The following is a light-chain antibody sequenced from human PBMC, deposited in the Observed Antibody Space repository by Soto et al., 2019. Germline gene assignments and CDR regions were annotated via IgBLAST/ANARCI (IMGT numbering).Light chain of an antibody. J-gene: IGLJ1*01. CDR2: GDT. CDR1: RSNIGAGFD. Sequence: QSVLTQPPSVSGAPGQRITISCTGNRSNIGAGFDVHWYQQVPGTAPKLLINGDTNRPSGVPDRFSGSKSGTSASLAITGLQADDEADYYCQSYDSSLSGSGVFGTGTKLTVL. CDR3: QSYDSSLSGSGV. V-gene: IGLV1-40*01.